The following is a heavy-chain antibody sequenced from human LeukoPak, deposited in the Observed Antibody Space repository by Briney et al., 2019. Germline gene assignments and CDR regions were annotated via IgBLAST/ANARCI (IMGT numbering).Heavy chain of an antibody. CDR1: GFTFSSYS. CDR2: ISSSSSYI. Sequence: GGSLRLSCAASGFTFSSYSMNWVRQAPGKGLEWVSSISSSSSYIYYADSVKGRFTISRDNAKNSLYLQMNSLRAEDTAVYYCARDRYSSGWYKGGYWGQGTLVTVSS. V-gene: IGHV3-21*04. J-gene: IGHJ4*02. CDR3: ARDRYSSGWYKGGY. D-gene: IGHD6-19*01.